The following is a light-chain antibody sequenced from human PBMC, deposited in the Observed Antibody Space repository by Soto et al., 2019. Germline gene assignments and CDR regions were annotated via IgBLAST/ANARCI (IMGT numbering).Light chain of an antibody. CDR2: GAS. CDR3: QQYNSYTWT. Sequence: EIVRTQSPANLSVSPGKRETISCEASQSVSNNLAWYQKKAGQAPRLPIDGASTRATGIPARGSGSGSGTEFTRTSSSLQPDDFATYYCQQYNSYTWTVGQGTKVEI. CDR1: QSVSNN. V-gene: IGKV3-15*01. J-gene: IGKJ1*01.